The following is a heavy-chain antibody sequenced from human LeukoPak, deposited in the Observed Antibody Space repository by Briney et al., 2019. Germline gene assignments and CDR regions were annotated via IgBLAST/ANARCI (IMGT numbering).Heavy chain of an antibody. D-gene: IGHD6-13*01. Sequence: PGGSLRLSCSASGFTFSSYAMHWVRQAPGKGLEYVSAIRGNGGSAYYADSVKGRFTISRDNSKNTLYLQMSSLRAEDTAVYYCVKDGKGSSSSWYYFDFWGQGTLVTVSS. J-gene: IGHJ4*02. CDR3: VKDGKGSSSSWYYFDF. V-gene: IGHV3-64D*06. CDR2: IRGNGGSA. CDR1: GFTFSSYA.